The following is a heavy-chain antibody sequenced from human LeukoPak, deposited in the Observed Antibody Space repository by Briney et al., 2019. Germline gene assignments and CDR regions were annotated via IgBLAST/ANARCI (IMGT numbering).Heavy chain of an antibody. CDR1: GGSISSHY. J-gene: IGHJ4*02. D-gene: IGHD3-3*01. Sequence: PSETLSLTCTVSGGSISSHYWSWIRQPPGKGLEWIGYIYYSGSTNYNPSLKSRVTISVDTSKNQFSLKLSSVTAADTAVYYCARGGRWGLQYPYYDFWSGYSANTHCDYWGQGTLVTVSS. CDR3: ARGGRWGLQYPYYDFWSGYSANTHCDY. CDR2: IYYSGST. V-gene: IGHV4-59*11.